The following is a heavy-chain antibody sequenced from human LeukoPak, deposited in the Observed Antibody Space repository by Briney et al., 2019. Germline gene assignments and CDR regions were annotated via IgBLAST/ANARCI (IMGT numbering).Heavy chain of an antibody. J-gene: IGHJ5*02. CDR1: GYTFTGYY. Sequence: ASVKVSCKASGYTFTGYYMHWVRQAPGQGLEWMGWINPNSGGTNYAQKFQGRVTMTRDTSTSTAYMELSRLRSDDTAVYYCARDIGYCSGGSCANWFDPWGQGTLVTVSS. CDR2: INPNSGGT. V-gene: IGHV1-2*02. CDR3: ARDIGYCSGGSCANWFDP. D-gene: IGHD2-15*01.